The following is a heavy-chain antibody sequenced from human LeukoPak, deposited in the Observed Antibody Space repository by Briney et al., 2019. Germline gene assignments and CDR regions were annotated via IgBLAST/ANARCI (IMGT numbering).Heavy chain of an antibody. D-gene: IGHD6-13*01. J-gene: IGHJ1*01. Sequence: ASMKVSCKASGYTFTSNHLHWVRQAPGQGLEWMGLLNPSRGDTIYARKFQGRVTMTRDSSMSTGYVELNSLRYDDTAVYYCARGLIWYSSSWYGGEYLQEWGQGTLVTVSS. CDR3: ARGLIWYSSSWYGGEYLQE. CDR1: GYTFTSNH. V-gene: IGHV1-46*01. CDR2: LNPSRGDT.